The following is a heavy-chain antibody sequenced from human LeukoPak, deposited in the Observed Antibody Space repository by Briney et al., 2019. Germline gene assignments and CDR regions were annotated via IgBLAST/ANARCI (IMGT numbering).Heavy chain of an antibody. Sequence: ASVKVSCKASGGTLSSYAISWVRQAPGQGLEWMGGIIPIFGTANYAQKFQGRVTITADESTSTAYMELSSLRSEDTAVYYCASKQSNWNYVYDAFDIWGQGTMVTVSS. J-gene: IGHJ3*02. CDR2: IIPIFGTA. V-gene: IGHV1-69*13. CDR3: ASKQSNWNYVYDAFDI. D-gene: IGHD1-7*01. CDR1: GGTLSSYA.